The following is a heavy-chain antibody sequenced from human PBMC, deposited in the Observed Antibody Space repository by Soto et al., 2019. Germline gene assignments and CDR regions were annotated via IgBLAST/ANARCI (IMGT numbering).Heavy chain of an antibody. CDR3: TRHKPGSSSWDTNSGGALDP. V-gene: IGHV3-30*03. Sequence: PGGSLRLSCAASGFTFSSYGMHWVRQAPGKGLEWVAVISYDGSNKYYADSVKGRFTISRDNSKNTLYLQMNSLKTEDTAVYYCTRHKPGSSSWDTNSGGALDPWGQGTLVTVSS. CDR1: GFTFSSYG. J-gene: IGHJ5*02. D-gene: IGHD6-13*01. CDR2: ISYDGSNK.